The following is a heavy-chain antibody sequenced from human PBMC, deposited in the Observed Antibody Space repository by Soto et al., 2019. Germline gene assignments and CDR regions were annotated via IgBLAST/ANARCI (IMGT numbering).Heavy chain of an antibody. CDR2: ISAYDGST. CDR3: VSDRVPYCGGDCCPDY. CDR1: GYTFSTYG. V-gene: IGHV1-18*01. J-gene: IGHJ4*02. Sequence: QVPLVQSGAEVKKPGASVKISCKASGYTFSTYGISWVRQAPGQGLEWMGWISAYDGSTKYAQNLQVGVTMTTDTTKSTMYMVLSVLTYDGTAVYYSVSDRVPYCGGDCCPDYLGPGTLVTVSS. D-gene: IGHD2-21*02.